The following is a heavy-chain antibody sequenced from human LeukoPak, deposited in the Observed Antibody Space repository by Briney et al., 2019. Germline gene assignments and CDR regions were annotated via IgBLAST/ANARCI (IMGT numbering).Heavy chain of an antibody. CDR2: TYYRSKWYT. J-gene: IGHJ5*02. CDR3: ARCDLEGQLKWFGP. D-gene: IGHD2-21*02. V-gene: IGHV6-1*01. Sequence: SQILSLTCAISGDSVSSKSATWNWIRQSPSRGLEWLGRTYYRSKWYTDYAFFVKSRITINPDTSKNQFSLQLNSVTPEDTAVYYCARCDLEGQLKWFGPWGQGTLVTVSS. CDR1: GDSVSSKSAT.